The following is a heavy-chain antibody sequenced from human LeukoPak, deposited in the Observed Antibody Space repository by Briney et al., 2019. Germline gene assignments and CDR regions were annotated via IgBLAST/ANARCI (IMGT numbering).Heavy chain of an antibody. CDR2: ISSNGGST. Sequence: GGSLRLSCAASGFTFSSYAMHWVRQAPGKGLEYVSTISSNGGSTYYANSVKGRFTISRDNSKNTLYLQMGSLKPEDMAVYYCARDVNRWLVPPRDYFYYHYMDVWGKGTTVTVSS. V-gene: IGHV3-64*01. CDR3: ARDVNRWLVPPRDYFYYHYMDV. J-gene: IGHJ6*03. CDR1: GFTFSSYA. D-gene: IGHD6-19*01.